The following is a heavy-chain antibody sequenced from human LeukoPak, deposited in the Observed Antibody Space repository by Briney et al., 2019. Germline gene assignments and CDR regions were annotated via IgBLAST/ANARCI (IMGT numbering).Heavy chain of an antibody. J-gene: IGHJ4*02. CDR2: VYYSGTT. CDR1: GGSINNYY. CDR3: ARGFPANEDYSFDY. V-gene: IGHV4-59*01. Sequence: SETLSLTCTVSGGSINNYYWSWIRQPPGKGLEWIAYVYYSGTTNYNPSLKSRVTISVDTSKSQFSLKLRSVTAADTAVYYCARGFPANEDYSFDYWGQGTLVTVSS. D-gene: IGHD3-10*01.